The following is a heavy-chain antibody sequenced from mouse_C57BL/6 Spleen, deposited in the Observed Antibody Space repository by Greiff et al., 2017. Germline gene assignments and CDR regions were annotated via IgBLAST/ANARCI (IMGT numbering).Heavy chain of an antibody. J-gene: IGHJ4*01. D-gene: IGHD2-5*01. CDR2: SRNKANDYTT. Sequence: EVQLVESGGGLVQSGRSLRLSCATSGFTFSDFYMEWVRQAPGKGLEWIAASRNKANDYTTEYSASVKGRFIVSRDTSQSILYLQMNALRAEDTAIYYCARDEGYYSNYEGAMDYWGQGTSVTVSS. CDR1: GFTFSDFY. CDR3: ARDEGYYSNYEGAMDY. V-gene: IGHV7-1*01.